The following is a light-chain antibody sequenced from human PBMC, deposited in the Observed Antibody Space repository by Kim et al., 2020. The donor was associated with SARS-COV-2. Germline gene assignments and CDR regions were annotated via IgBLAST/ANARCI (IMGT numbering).Light chain of an antibody. CDR2: DAS. J-gene: IGKJ2*01. V-gene: IGKV3-11*01. CDR3: QQRSTWPT. Sequence: EIVLTQSPVTLSVSPGERATLSCRASQSVDRYLAWYQQKPGQAPRLLIHDASNRVPGVPARFSGSGSGTEFTLTISSLEPEDFAVYYCQQRSTWPTFGQGTKLEI. CDR1: QSVDRY.